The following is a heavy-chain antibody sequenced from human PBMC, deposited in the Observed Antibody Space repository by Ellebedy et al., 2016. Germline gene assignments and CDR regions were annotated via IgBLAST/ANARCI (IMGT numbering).Heavy chain of an antibody. Sequence: GGSLRLSCAASGFTFSSYGMHWVRQAPGKGLEWVAVISYDGSNKYYADSVKGRFTISRDNSKNTLYLQMNSLRAEDTAVYYCAKGLEGVVIRGARDYYGMDVWGQGTTVTVSS. CDR1: GFTFSSYG. D-gene: IGHD3-3*01. CDR2: ISYDGSNK. J-gene: IGHJ6*02. CDR3: AKGLEGVVIRGARDYYGMDV. V-gene: IGHV3-30*18.